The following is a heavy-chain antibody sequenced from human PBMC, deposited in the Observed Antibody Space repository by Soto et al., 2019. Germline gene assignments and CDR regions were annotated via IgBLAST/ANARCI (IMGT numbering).Heavy chain of an antibody. D-gene: IGHD5-12*01. V-gene: IGHV1-8*01. CDR2: MNPNSGNT. Sequence: AASVKVSCKASGYTLTSYDINWVRQATGQGLEWLGWMNPNSGNTGYGQKFQGRVTMTRDTSITTAYMELSSLRSEDTAVYYCARATPVSGNSGYDYPIDYWGQGTLVTVSS. CDR3: ARATPVSGNSGYDYPIDY. J-gene: IGHJ4*02. CDR1: GYTLTSYD.